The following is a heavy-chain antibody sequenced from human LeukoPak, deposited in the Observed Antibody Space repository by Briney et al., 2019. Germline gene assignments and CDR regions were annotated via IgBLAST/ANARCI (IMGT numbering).Heavy chain of an antibody. CDR3: ARDTSGSYTITYFDS. D-gene: IGHD3-10*01. CDR1: GITFSSDS. Sequence: GSLRLSCVASGITFSSDSMNRVRQSPGKGLEWVSYIDSTSGYIYYADSVQGRFTISRDNAKNSLYLQMDSLRAEDTAMYYCARDTSGSYTITYFDSWGQGALVTVSS. V-gene: IGHV3-21*01. CDR2: IDSTSGYI. J-gene: IGHJ4*02.